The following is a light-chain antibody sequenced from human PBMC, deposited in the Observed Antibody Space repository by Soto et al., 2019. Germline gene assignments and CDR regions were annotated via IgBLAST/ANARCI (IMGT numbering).Light chain of an antibody. J-gene: IGLJ3*02. CDR2: EFS. Sequence: QSALTQPPSASGSPGQSVTISCTGTSSDIGAYNYVSWYQQHPGKAPKLMIYEFSKRTSGVPDRFSGSKSGNTASLTVAGLQAEYESDYYCSSYAGSNTWVFGGGTKVTVL. CDR1: SSDIGAYNY. CDR3: SSYAGSNTWV. V-gene: IGLV2-8*01.